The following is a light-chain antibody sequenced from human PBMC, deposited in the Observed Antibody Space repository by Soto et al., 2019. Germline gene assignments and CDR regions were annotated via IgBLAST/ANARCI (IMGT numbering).Light chain of an antibody. CDR2: DAS. Sequence: DIQMTQSPSTLSASVGDRVTITCRASQSISSWLAWYQQKPGKAPKLLIYDASSLESGVPSRFSGSGSGTEFTLTISSLQPDDFATYYCQQYNSYGRWTLGQGTKVDIK. J-gene: IGKJ1*01. CDR3: QQYNSYGRWT. V-gene: IGKV1-5*01. CDR1: QSISSW.